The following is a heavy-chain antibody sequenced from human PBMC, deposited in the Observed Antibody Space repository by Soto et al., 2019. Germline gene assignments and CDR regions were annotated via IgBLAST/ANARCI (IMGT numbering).Heavy chain of an antibody. CDR3: ARKGSGWYGFDY. Sequence: SGPTLAHPTRPLTQPWNFSGFSLSTSGMCVSWIRQPPGKALESLALIDCDDDKYYSTSLKTRLTISNDTSKNQLVLTMTNMDPVDTASYYCARKGSGWYGFDYWGQGTLVTVSS. CDR1: GFSLSTSGMC. CDR2: IDCDDDK. V-gene: IGHV2-70*01. D-gene: IGHD6-19*01. J-gene: IGHJ4*02.